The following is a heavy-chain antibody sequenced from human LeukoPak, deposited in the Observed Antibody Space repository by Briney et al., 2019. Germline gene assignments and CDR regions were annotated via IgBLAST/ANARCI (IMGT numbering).Heavy chain of an antibody. CDR3: AKDKSRDSSGWYVSGLDY. J-gene: IGHJ4*02. V-gene: IGHV3-43D*03. Sequence: GGSLRLSCVASGFTFDDYTMHWVRQAPGKGLGWVSLISWDGGSTYYADSVKGRFTISRDNSKNSLYLQMNSLRAEDTALYYCAKDKSRDSSGWYVSGLDYWGQGTLVTVSS. CDR2: ISWDGGST. CDR1: GFTFDDYT. D-gene: IGHD6-19*01.